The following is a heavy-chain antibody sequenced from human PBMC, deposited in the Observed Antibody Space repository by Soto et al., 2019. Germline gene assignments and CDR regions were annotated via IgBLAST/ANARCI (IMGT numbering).Heavy chain of an antibody. D-gene: IGHD5-18*01. Sequence: WASVKVSCKASGGTFSSYAISWVRQAPGQGLEWMGGIIPIFGTANYAQKIQGRVTITADESTSTAYIELSSLRSEDTAVYYCASDGGGYSYGPLWYYGMDVWGQGTTVTVSS. CDR1: GGTFSSYA. CDR2: IIPIFGTA. CDR3: ASDGGGYSYGPLWYYGMDV. J-gene: IGHJ6*02. V-gene: IGHV1-69*13.